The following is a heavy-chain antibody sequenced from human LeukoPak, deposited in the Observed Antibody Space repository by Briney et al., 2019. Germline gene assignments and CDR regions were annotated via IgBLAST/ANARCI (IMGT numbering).Heavy chain of an antibody. CDR2: INHSGST. D-gene: IGHD5-12*01. CDR1: GGSFSGYY. J-gene: IGHJ6*02. Sequence: PSETLSLTCAVYGGSFSGYYWSWIRQPPGKGLEWIGEINHSGSTNYNPSLKSRVTISVDTSKNQFSLKLSSVTAADTAVYYCARVLMRGYSGYGGDYYYGMDVWGQGTTVTVSS. CDR3: ARVLMRGYSGYGGDYYYGMDV. V-gene: IGHV4-34*01.